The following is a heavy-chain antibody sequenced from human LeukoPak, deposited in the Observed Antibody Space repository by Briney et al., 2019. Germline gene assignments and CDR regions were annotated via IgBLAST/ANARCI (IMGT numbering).Heavy chain of an antibody. CDR1: GFTFSSYS. CDR2: ISDDSKYI. CDR3: TRDLGYDTFVY. D-gene: IGHD3-16*01. Sequence: GGSLRLSCAASGFTFSSYSMNWVRQAPGKGLEWVSSISDDSKYIYYADSVKGRFTISRDNAKNSLYLQMNSLRAEDTAVYYCTRDLGYDTFVYWGQGTLVTVSS. V-gene: IGHV3-21*01. J-gene: IGHJ4*02.